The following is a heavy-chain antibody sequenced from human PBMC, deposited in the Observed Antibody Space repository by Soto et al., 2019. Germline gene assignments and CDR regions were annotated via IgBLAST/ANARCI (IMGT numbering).Heavy chain of an antibody. CDR2: MYYSGTT. J-gene: IGHJ5*02. D-gene: IGHD6-25*01. CDR3: AVVDSTGNWFDP. V-gene: IGHV4-39*01. CDR1: GGSIGTNDHY. Sequence: PSATLSLTCTVSGGSIGTNDHYWGWLRQTPGKGLEFIGSMYYSGTTYYNPSLKSRVTISVDTSKNQFTLKLISVTAADTAVYYCAVVDSTGNWFDPWGEGALVTVSS.